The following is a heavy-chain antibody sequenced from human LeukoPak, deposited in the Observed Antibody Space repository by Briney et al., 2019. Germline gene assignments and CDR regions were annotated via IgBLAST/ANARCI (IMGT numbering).Heavy chain of an antibody. J-gene: IGHJ4*02. CDR1: GYSFTSYY. CDR3: ARDRGSYLDY. CDR2: INPSGSSA. V-gene: IGHV1-46*01. Sequence: ASVKVSCKASGYSFTSYYMHWVRQAPGQGLEWMGFINPSGSSAAHAQKFQGRLTMTRDMFTSTDYMELTSLTSDDTAVYYCARDRGSYLDYWGQGTLVTVSS. D-gene: IGHD1-26*01.